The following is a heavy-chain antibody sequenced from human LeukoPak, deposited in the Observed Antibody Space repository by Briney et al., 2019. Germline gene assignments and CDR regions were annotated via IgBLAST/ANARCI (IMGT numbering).Heavy chain of an antibody. J-gene: IGHJ5*02. V-gene: IGHV1-3*01. CDR2: INAGNGNT. Sequence: GASVKVSCKASGYTFTSYAMHWVRQAPGQRLEWMGWINAGNGNTKYSQKFQGRVTITRDTSASTAYMELSSLRSEDTAVYYCAREIAVVPISTNWFDPWGQGTLVTVSS. CDR3: AREIAVVPISTNWFDP. D-gene: IGHD2-2*01. CDR1: GYTFTSYA.